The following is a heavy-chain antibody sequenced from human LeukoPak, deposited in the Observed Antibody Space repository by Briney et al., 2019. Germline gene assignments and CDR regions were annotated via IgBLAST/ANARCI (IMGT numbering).Heavy chain of an antibody. Sequence: GESLRLSCAASGFTFSSFGMSWVRQAPGKGLEWVSGISERGGATSFADSVKGRFTISRDNSRNTLYLQMNSLRAEDTAVYYCAIDPRDRPISMSRGAIYRHWLDPWGQGTQVTVSS. CDR1: GFTFSSFG. CDR3: AIDPRDRPISMSRGAIYRHWLDP. D-gene: IGHD3-10*01. CDR2: ISERGGAT. J-gene: IGHJ5*02. V-gene: IGHV3-23*01.